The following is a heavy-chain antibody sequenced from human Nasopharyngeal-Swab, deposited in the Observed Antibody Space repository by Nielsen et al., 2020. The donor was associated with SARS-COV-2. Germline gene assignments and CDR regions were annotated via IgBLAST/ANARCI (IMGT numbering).Heavy chain of an antibody. CDR3: ARAKYVDTDNSDYGMDV. Sequence: GESLKISCAASGFTFSSYGMHWVRQAPGKGLEWVAVIWYDGSNKYYADSVKGRFTISGDNSKNTLYLQMNSPRAEDTAVYYCARAKYVDTDNSDYGMDVWGQGTTVTVSS. CDR2: IWYDGSNK. J-gene: IGHJ6*02. V-gene: IGHV3-33*01. CDR1: GFTFSSYG. D-gene: IGHD5-18*01.